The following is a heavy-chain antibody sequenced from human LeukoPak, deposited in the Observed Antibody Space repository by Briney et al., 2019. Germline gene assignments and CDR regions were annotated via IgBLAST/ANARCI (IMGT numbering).Heavy chain of an antibody. Sequence: PSGTLSLTCTVSGGSISSSSYYWGWIRQPPGKGLEWIRSIYYSGSTYYNPSLKSRVTISVDTSKNQFSLKLISVTAADTAVYYCARRLGYCSSTSCYEVDYWGQGTLVTVSS. CDR3: ARRLGYCSSTSCYEVDY. J-gene: IGHJ4*02. V-gene: IGHV4-39*01. CDR1: GGSISSSSYY. D-gene: IGHD2-2*01. CDR2: IYYSGST.